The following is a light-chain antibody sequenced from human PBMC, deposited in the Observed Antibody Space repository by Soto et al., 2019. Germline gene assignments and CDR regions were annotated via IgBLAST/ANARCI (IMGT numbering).Light chain of an antibody. CDR1: QSVRRD. CDR3: QQYNTWPIS. CDR2: DAS. J-gene: IGKJ3*01. Sequence: EIMLTQSPATLSVSPGDSATLSCRAGQSVRRDLAWYQQKPGQAPRLLFYDASTRATGTPARFSGSGSETECPRTLSSLQSEDLPVYYCQQYNTWPISFGPGNKVDLE. V-gene: IGKV3-15*01.